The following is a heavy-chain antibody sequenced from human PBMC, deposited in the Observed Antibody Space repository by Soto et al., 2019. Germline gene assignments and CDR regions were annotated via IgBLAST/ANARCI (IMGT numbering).Heavy chain of an antibody. CDR2: ISTSGTTI. CDR3: GRFDGASRGY. V-gene: IGHV3-48*03. J-gene: IGHJ4*02. Sequence: EVQLVESGGGLVQPGGSLRLSCAVSGFTFSSYEMNWVRQAPGKGLEWVSYISTSGTTIYYADSVKGRFTISRDNAKNSLFLQMNSLRAEDTACSYCGRFDGASRGYWGQGTLVTVSS. CDR1: GFTFSSYE. D-gene: IGHD3-10*01.